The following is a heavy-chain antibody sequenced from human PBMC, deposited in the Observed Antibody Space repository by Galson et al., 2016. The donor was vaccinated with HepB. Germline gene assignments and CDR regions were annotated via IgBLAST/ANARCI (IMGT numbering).Heavy chain of an antibody. CDR3: ARMVIVSHTAMVNWFDP. J-gene: IGHJ5*02. D-gene: IGHD5-18*01. CDR2: ISVSNGNK. Sequence: SVKVSCKASGYTFTSYGISWVRQAPGQGLEWMGWISVSNGNKKYAQKLQGRLTMTTDTSTSIAYMEMRSLRSDDTAVYYCARMVIVSHTAMVNWFDPWGQGTLVTVSS. V-gene: IGHV1-18*01. CDR1: GYTFTSYG.